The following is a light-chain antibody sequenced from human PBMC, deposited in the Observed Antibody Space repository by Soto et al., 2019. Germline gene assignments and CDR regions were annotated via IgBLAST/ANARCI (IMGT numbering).Light chain of an antibody. V-gene: IGLV1-47*01. J-gene: IGLJ2*01. CDR1: SSNIGSKY. CDR2: RNN. Sequence: QSVLTQPPSASGTPGQRVTISCSGSSSNIGSKYVYWYQQLPGTAPKLLMYRNNQRPSGVPDRFSGSKSGTSASLAISGLRSEDEADYHCAAWDSNLGGPAFGGGTKQTVL. CDR3: AAWDSNLGGPA.